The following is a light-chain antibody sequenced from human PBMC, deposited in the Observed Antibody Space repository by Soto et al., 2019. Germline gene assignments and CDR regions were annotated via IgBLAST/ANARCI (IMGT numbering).Light chain of an antibody. V-gene: IGKV1-6*01. CDR1: QGIRND. CDR2: AAS. J-gene: IGKJ4*01. CDR3: LQDYTFPLT. Sequence: AIQMTQSPSSLSASLGDRVTITCRASQGIRNDLGWYQQKPGKAPKLLIYAASSLQSGVPSRFSGSGSGTDFTLTINSLQPEDFATYYCLQDYTFPLTFGGGTKVDIK.